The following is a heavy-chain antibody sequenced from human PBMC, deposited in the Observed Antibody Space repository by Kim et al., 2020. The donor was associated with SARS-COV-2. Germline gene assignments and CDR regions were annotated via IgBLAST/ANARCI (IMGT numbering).Heavy chain of an antibody. CDR2: MVPNSGNT. J-gene: IGHJ1*01. V-gene: IGHV1-8*01. CDR1: GYSFVSAD. CDR3: ATSPKGGTR. Sequence: ASVKVSCTASGYSFVSADINWVRQAPGQGLEWMGWMVPNSGNTFYTENFRGRVTFTRDLSTSTAYMEVTTLRLEDTATYYCATSPKGGTRWGQGSLVTVSS. D-gene: IGHD1-1*01.